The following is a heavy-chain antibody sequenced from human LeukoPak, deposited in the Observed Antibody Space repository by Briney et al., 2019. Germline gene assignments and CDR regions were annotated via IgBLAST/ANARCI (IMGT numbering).Heavy chain of an antibody. J-gene: IGHJ4*02. CDR1: GGSISSSSYY. Sequence: SETLSLTCTVSGGSISSSSYYWGWIRQPPGKGLEWIGSIYYSGSTYYNPSLKSRVTISVDTSKNQFSLKLSSVTAADTAVYYCARGEGIQLWLPRPYYFDYWGQGTLVTVSS. CDR3: ARGEGIQLWLPRPYYFDY. CDR2: IYYSGST. V-gene: IGHV4-39*07. D-gene: IGHD5-18*01.